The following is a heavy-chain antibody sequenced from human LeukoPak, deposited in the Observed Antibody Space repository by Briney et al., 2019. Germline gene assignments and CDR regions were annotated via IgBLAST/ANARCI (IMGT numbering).Heavy chain of an antibody. CDR2: IYYSGST. CDR3: ARHIRYSSSRTLDY. J-gene: IGHJ4*02. D-gene: IGHD6-13*01. CDR1: GGSISSSSYY. V-gene: IGHV4-39*01. Sequence: SETLSLTCTVSGGSISSSSYYWGWIRQPPGKGLEWIGSIYYSGSTYYNPSLKSRVTISVDTSKNQFSLKLSSVTAADTAVYYCARHIRYSSSRTLDYWGQGTLVTVSS.